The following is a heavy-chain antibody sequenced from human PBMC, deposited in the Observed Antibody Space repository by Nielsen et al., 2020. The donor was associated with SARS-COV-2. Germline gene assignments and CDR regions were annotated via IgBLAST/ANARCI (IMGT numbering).Heavy chain of an antibody. Sequence: GGSLRLSCAASGFTFDDYAMHWVRQAPGKGLEWVSGISWNSGSIGYADSVKGRFTISRDNAKNSLYLQMNSLRAEDTALYYCACLGAGTRYYYGMDVWGQGTTVTVSS. V-gene: IGHV3-9*01. CDR3: ACLGAGTRYYYGMDV. D-gene: IGHD3-16*01. CDR1: GFTFDDYA. J-gene: IGHJ6*02. CDR2: ISWNSGSI.